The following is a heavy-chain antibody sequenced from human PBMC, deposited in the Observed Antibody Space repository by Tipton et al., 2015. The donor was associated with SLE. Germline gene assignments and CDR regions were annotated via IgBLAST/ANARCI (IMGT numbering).Heavy chain of an antibody. CDR3: TRGVGARGSNLDY. J-gene: IGHJ4*02. V-gene: IGHV4-34*01. CDR2: INHSGST. CDR1: GGSFSGYY. Sequence: TLSLTCTVYGGSFSGYYWSWIRQPPGKGLEWIGEINHSGSTNYNPSLKSRVTISVDTSKNQFSLQLNSVTPEDTAVYYCTRGVGARGSNLDYWGQGSLVTVSS. D-gene: IGHD1-26*01.